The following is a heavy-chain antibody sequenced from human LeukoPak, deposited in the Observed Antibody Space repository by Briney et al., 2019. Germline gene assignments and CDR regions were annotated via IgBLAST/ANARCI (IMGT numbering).Heavy chain of an antibody. V-gene: IGHV4-59*08. CDR2: IYYSGST. CDR3: ARVRSPFGVGWFDP. J-gene: IGHJ5*02. Sequence: SETLSLTCTVSGGSISSYYWSWIRQPPGKGLEWIGYIYYSGSTNYNPSLKSRVTISVDTSKNQFSLKPSSVTAADTAVYYCARVRSPFGVGWFDPWGQGTLVTVSS. D-gene: IGHD3-16*01. CDR1: GGSISSYY.